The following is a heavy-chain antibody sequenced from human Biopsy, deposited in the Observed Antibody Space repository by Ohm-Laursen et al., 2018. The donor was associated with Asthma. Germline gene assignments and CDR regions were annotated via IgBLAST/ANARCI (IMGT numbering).Heavy chain of an antibody. CDR3: ARAEDYSHYYGIDV. CDR1: GYTFNSAG. CDR2: ISVYNGNT. D-gene: IGHD3-10*01. Sequence: GASVKVSCKTSGYTFNSAGITWVRQAPGQGLEWMGWISVYNGNTKVAQKLQSRVTMITDTSTSTAYMELRSLRSDDTAVYFCARAEDYSHYYGIDVWGQGTPVTVS. J-gene: IGHJ6*02. V-gene: IGHV1-18*01.